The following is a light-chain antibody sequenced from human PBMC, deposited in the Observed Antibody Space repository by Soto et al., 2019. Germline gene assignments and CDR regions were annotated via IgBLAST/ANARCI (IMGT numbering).Light chain of an antibody. CDR1: SSDVGGYNY. Sequence: QSVLTQPASVSGSPGQSIAISCTGTSSDVGGYNYVSWYQQHPGKAPKLMIYEVSNRPSGVSDRFSGSKSGTTASLTISGLQAEGEADYYCSSYTSSSTLVFGGGTKLTVL. CDR3: SSYTSSSTLV. V-gene: IGLV2-14*01. J-gene: IGLJ2*01. CDR2: EVS.